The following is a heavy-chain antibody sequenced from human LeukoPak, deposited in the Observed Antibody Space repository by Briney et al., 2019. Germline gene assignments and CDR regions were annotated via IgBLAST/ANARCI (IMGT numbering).Heavy chain of an antibody. D-gene: IGHD1-26*01. Sequence: PGGSLRPSCAASGFTLSSYSMNWVRQAPGKGLEWVSSISRSSAYIYYADSVKGRFTISRDNAKNSLYLQMNSLRVEDTAVYYCARDKIVGATTLDYWGQGTLVTVSS. J-gene: IGHJ4*02. CDR2: ISRSSAYI. V-gene: IGHV3-21*01. CDR3: ARDKIVGATTLDY. CDR1: GFTLSSYS.